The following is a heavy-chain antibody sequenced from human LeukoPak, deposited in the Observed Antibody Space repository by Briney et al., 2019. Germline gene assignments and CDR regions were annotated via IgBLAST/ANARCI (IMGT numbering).Heavy chain of an antibody. Sequence: SETLSLICTVSGGSISSYYWSWIRQPPGKGLEWIGYIYYSGSTNYNPSLKSRVTMSVDTSKNQFSLKLTSVTAADTAVYYCASGQWLEPDYWGQGTLVTVSS. J-gene: IGHJ4*02. CDR1: GGSISSYY. CDR3: ASGQWLEPDY. D-gene: IGHD6-19*01. CDR2: IYYSGST. V-gene: IGHV4-59*12.